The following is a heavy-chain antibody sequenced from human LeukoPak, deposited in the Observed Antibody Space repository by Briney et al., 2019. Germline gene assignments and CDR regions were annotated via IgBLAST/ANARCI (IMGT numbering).Heavy chain of an antibody. CDR1: GGSFSGYY. D-gene: IGHD2-21*02. V-gene: IGHV4-34*01. J-gene: IGHJ4*02. Sequence: PSETLSLTCAVYGGSFSGYYWSWIRQPPGKGLEWIGEINHSGSTDYNPSLKSRVTISVDTSKNQFSLKLSSVTAADTAVNYCARGAEAYCGGDCYIFDYWGQGTLVTVSS. CDR3: ARGAEAYCGGDCYIFDY. CDR2: INHSGST.